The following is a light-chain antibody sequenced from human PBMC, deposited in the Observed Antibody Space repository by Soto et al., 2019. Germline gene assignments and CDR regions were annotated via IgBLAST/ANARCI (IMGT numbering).Light chain of an antibody. J-gene: IGKJ4*01. CDR3: QQYSTSPLT. V-gene: IGKV3-20*01. Sequence: EIVLTQSPGTLSLSPGERATLSCRASQSVRSSHLAWYQQKPGQAPRLLIYGASSRATGIPDRFSGSGSGTDFTLTISRQEAEDFAVYHCQQYSTSPLTFGGGTKVEIK. CDR1: QSVRSSH. CDR2: GAS.